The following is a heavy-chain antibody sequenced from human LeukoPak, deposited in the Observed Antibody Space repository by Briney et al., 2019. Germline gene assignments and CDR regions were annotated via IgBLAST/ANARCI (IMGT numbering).Heavy chain of an antibody. CDR2: FYPGGSDI. J-gene: IGHJ5*02. CDR3: VRSGDYYGSGRNWFDP. CDR1: GFSFTTYW. D-gene: IGHD3-10*01. V-gene: IGHV5-51*01. Sequence: GESLKISFQGFGFSFTTYWIGWVRQMPGKGLEWVGVFYPGGSDIRYSPPFQGQVTISGDKSISTAYLQWRSLKASDTAMYYCVRSGDYYGSGRNWFDPWGQGTLVTVSS.